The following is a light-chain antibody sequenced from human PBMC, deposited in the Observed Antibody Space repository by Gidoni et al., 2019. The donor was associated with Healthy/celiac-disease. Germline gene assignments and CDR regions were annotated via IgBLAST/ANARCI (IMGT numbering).Light chain of an antibody. J-gene: IGLJ1*01. Sequence: QSALTHPASVSGSPGQSITISCTGTSRDVGGYNYVSWYQQHPDKAPKRMIYEVSKRPSGVSNRFSGSKSGNTASLTISGLQAEDDADYYCSSYTSSSTLKVFGTGTKVTVL. CDR3: SSYTSSSTLKV. V-gene: IGLV2-14*01. CDR1: SRDVGGYNY. CDR2: EVS.